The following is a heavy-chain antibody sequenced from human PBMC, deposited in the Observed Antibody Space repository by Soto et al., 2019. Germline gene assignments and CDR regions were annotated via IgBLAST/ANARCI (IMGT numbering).Heavy chain of an antibody. CDR3: ARDPTDGSGWYSDS. Sequence: GASVKVSCKASGYTFTGYYTHWVRQAPGQGLEWMGWINPNSGGTNYAQKFQGRVTMTTDTSTNTAYMELRSLGSDDMAVYYCARDPTDGSGWYSDSWGQGTLVTVSS. J-gene: IGHJ4*02. CDR1: GYTFTGYY. D-gene: IGHD6-19*01. CDR2: INPNSGGT. V-gene: IGHV1-2*02.